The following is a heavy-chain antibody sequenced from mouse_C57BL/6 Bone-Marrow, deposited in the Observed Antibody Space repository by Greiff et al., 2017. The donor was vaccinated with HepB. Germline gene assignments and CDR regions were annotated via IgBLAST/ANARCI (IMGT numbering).Heavy chain of an antibody. CDR2: IYPRSGNT. J-gene: IGHJ4*01. D-gene: IGHD1-1*01. Sequence: VQLQQSGAELARPGASVKLSCKASGYTFTSYGISWVKQRTGQGLEWIGEIYPRSGNTYYNEKFKGKATLTADKSSSTAYMELRSLTSEDSAVYFCARDYGSSDYYAMDYWGQGTSVTVSS. CDR1: GYTFTSYG. CDR3: ARDYGSSDYYAMDY. V-gene: IGHV1-81*01.